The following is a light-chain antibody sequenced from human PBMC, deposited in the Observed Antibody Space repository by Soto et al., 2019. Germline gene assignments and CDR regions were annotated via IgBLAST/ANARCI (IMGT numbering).Light chain of an antibody. CDR3: CSYAGRRSYV. CDR1: SSDVGSNNL. J-gene: IGLJ1*01. V-gene: IGLV2-23*01. Sequence: QSALTQPASVSGSPGQSITISCTGTSSDVGSNNLVSWYRQHPGNAPKLMIYEGTRRPSGVSNRFFGSKSGNTASLTISGLQAEDEAHYYCCSYAGRRSYVFGTGTKLTVL. CDR2: EGT.